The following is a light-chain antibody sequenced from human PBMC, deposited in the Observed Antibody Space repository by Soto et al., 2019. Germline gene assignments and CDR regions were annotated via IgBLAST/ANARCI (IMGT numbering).Light chain of an antibody. CDR2: DVT. Sequence: QSALTQPASVSGSPGQSVAISCTGTSNDVGSYNYVSWYQQHPGKAPKLMIYDVTNRPSGVSDRFSGSKSGNTASLTISGLQAEDEADYYCESYTTRNTDVFGSGTKVTVL. CDR1: SNDVGSYNY. J-gene: IGLJ1*01. CDR3: ESYTTRNTDV. V-gene: IGLV2-14*01.